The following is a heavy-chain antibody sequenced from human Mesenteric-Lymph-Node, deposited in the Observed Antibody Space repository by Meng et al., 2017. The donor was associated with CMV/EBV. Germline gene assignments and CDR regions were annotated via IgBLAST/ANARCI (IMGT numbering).Heavy chain of an antibody. D-gene: IGHD5-12*01. CDR1: GYSFTSYW. V-gene: IGHV5-51*01. CDR3: ARHNSGFDYSPSDY. CDR2: IYPGDSDT. Sequence: GESLKISCKGSGYSFTSYWIGWVRQMPGKGLEWMGIIYPGDSDTRYSPSFQGQVTISVDKSISTAFLQWSSLKASDTAVYYCARHNSGFDYSPSDYWGQGTLVTVSS. J-gene: IGHJ4*02.